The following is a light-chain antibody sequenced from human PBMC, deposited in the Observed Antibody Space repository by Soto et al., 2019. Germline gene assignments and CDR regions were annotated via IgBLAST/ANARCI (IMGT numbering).Light chain of an antibody. Sequence: EMVWLHSPAIRPLSQGERAPSSARPRELIPTNDLAWYQQKPGQAPRLLLYGASTRPTGIPDRFSGSGSGTDFTLTIDRLEPEDFAVYFCHHYGSSPPYTFGQGTKLDIK. CDR1: ELIPTND. J-gene: IGKJ2*01. CDR2: GAS. CDR3: HHYGSSPPYT. V-gene: IGKV3-20*01.